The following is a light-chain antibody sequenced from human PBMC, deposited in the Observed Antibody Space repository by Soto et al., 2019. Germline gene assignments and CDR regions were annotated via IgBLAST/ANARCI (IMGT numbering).Light chain of an antibody. V-gene: IGLV2-14*01. Sequence: QSALTQPASVSGSPGQSITISCTGASSDVGDYNYVSWYQHHPGKAPKLLIYEVNNRPSGVSDRFSGSKSGNVASLTISWLQAEDEADYYCSAYAGSSNVFGTGTKVTVL. CDR3: SAYAGSSNV. CDR2: EVN. J-gene: IGLJ1*01. CDR1: SSDVGDYNY.